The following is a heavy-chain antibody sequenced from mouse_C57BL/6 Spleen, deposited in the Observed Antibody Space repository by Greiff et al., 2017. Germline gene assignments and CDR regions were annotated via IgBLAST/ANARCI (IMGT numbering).Heavy chain of an antibody. CDR1: GYSFTGYY. CDR3: ARRQLRLPFTY. CDR2: INPSTGGT. V-gene: IGHV1-42*01. Sequence: VQLQQSGPELVKPGASVKISCKASGYSFTGYYMNWVKQSPEKSLEWIGEINPSTGGTTYNQKFKAKATLTVDKSSSTAYMQLKSLTSEETAVYYCARRQLRLPFTYWGQGTLETISA. D-gene: IGHD3-2*02. J-gene: IGHJ3*01.